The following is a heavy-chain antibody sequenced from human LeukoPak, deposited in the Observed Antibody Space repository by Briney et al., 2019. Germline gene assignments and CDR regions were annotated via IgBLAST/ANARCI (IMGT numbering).Heavy chain of an antibody. CDR2: ISSSGSTI. V-gene: IGHV3-11*04. Sequence: NPGGSLRLSCAASGFTFSDYYMSWIRQAPGKGLEWVSYISSSGSTIYYADSVKGRFTISRDNAKNSLYLQMNSLRAEDTAVYYCARERYCSSTSCSPWAFDIWGQGTMVTVSS. J-gene: IGHJ3*02. CDR1: GFTFSDYY. CDR3: ARERYCSSTSCSPWAFDI. D-gene: IGHD2-2*01.